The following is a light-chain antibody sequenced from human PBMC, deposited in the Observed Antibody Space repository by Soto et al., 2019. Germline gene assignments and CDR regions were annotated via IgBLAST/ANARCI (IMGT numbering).Light chain of an antibody. CDR2: AAS. V-gene: IGKV1-39*01. CDR1: QTITNY. Sequence: DIQMTQSPSSLSASVGDRVTITCRASQTITNYLNWYQQKPGKAPKLLIYAASTLLSGVPARFSGGGSGTDFTLILDSLQPEDFATYYCQQSYSSPWTFGQGTKVEIK. CDR3: QQSYSSPWT. J-gene: IGKJ1*01.